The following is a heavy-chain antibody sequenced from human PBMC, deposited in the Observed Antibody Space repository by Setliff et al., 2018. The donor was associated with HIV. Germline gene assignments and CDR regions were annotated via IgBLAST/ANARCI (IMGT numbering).Heavy chain of an antibody. D-gene: IGHD1-26*01. J-gene: IGHJ3*02. CDR3: ARILVGVDDAFDI. V-gene: IGHV1-18*01. CDR2: ISAYNGNT. Sequence: ASVKVSCKASGGRFSNYGISWVRQAPGQGLEWMGWISAYNGNTNYAQKLQDRVTMTTDTSTSTAYMAPRSLRSDDTALYYCARILVGVDDAFDIWGQGTMVNVSS. CDR1: GGRFSNYG.